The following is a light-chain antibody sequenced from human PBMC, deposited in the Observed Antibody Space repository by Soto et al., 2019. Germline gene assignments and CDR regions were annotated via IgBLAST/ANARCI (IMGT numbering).Light chain of an antibody. J-gene: IGKJ4*01. CDR1: QTVGSW. V-gene: IGKV1-5*01. CDR2: DAS. Sequence: IQMTQSPSSQSTSVVYTVTITCRASQTVGSWLAWYQQNPGTAPKLLIYDASTLESGVPSGFSGSGSGTQFTLTISSLQPDYFATYYCQQYDDYPLTFGGGTKVDI. CDR3: QQYDDYPLT.